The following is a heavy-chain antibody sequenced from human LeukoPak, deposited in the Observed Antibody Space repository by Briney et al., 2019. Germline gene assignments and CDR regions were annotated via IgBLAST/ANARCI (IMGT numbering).Heavy chain of an antibody. V-gene: IGHV3-48*04. Sequence: GGSLRLSCAASGFTFRIYGMNWVRQAPGKGPEWVSYIAHDSTTIYYADSVRGRFTMSRDNARNSLSLQMNSLRPEDTAMYYCARATRNGYDYWGPGTLVTVSS. D-gene: IGHD5-24*01. J-gene: IGHJ4*02. CDR3: ARATRNGYDY. CDR1: GFTFRIYG. CDR2: IAHDSTTI.